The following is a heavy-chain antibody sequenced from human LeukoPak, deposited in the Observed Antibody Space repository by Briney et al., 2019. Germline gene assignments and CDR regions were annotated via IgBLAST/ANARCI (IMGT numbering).Heavy chain of an antibody. CDR3: AMARDYYDSSGYFLY. J-gene: IGHJ4*02. D-gene: IGHD3-22*01. V-gene: IGHV1-69*05. Sequence: ASVKVSCKASGYTFTGYYMHWVRQAPGQGLEWMGRTIPIFGTANYAQKLQGRVTITTDESTSTAYMELSSLRSEDTAVYYCAMARDYYDSSGYFLYWGQGTLVTVSS. CDR1: GYTFTGYY. CDR2: TIPIFGTA.